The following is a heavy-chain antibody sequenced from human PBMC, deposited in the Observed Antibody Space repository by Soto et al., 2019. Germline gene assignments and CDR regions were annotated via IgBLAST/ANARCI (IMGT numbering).Heavy chain of an antibody. V-gene: IGHV3-30-3*01. CDR2: ISYDGNNK. Sequence: QVQLVESGGGVVQPGRSLRLSCAASGFTFSSYVMHWVRQAPGKGLEWVAVISYDGNNKYYADSVKGRFTISRDNSKSTLYLQMNSLRAEDTAVCYCARAGCDGGRCYTLVGLRYGMDVWGQGTTVTVSS. J-gene: IGHJ6*02. D-gene: IGHD2-15*01. CDR1: GFTFSSYV. CDR3: ARAGCDGGRCYTLVGLRYGMDV.